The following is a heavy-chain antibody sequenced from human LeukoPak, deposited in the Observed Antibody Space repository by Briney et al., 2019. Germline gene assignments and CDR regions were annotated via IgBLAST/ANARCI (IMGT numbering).Heavy chain of an antibody. Sequence: SVKVSCKASGFTFTSSAVQWVRQARGQRLEWIGWIVVGSGDTNYAQKFQERVTITRDMSTSTAYMELSSLRSEDTAVYYCAAATPGYGDYPEYMDVWGKGTTVTVSS. V-gene: IGHV1-58*01. CDR2: IVVGSGDT. CDR1: GFTFTSSA. J-gene: IGHJ6*03. CDR3: AAATPGYGDYPEYMDV. D-gene: IGHD4-17*01.